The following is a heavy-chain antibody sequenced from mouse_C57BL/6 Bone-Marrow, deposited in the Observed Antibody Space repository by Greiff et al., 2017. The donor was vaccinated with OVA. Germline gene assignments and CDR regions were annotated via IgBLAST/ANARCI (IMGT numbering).Heavy chain of an antibody. J-gene: IGHJ1*03. CDR1: GYTFTSYW. V-gene: IGHV1-72*01. Sequence: QVQLQQPGAELVKPGASVKLSCKASGYTFTSYWMHWVKQRPGRGLEWIGRIDPNSGGTKYNEKFKSKATLTVDKPSSTAYLQLSSLTSEDSAVYYCARRNWDWYFDVWGTGTTVTVSS. CDR2: IDPNSGGT. CDR3: ARRNWDWYFDV. D-gene: IGHD4-1*01.